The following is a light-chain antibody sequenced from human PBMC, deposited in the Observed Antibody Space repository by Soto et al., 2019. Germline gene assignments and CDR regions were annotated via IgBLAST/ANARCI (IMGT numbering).Light chain of an antibody. CDR2: YNN. CDR1: SSNIGSNT. J-gene: IGLJ2*01. V-gene: IGLV1-44*01. CDR3: AAWDDSLNCVV. Sequence: QSVLTQPPSASGTPGQRVTISCSGSSSNIGSNTVNWYQQLPGTAPKLLIYYNNHRPSGVPDRFSGSKSGTSASLAITGLQSEDEADYYCAAWDDSLNCVVFGGGTKLTVL.